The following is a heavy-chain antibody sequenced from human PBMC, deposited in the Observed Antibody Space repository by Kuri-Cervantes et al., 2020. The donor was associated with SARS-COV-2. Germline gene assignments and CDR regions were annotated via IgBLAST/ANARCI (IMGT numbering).Heavy chain of an antibody. CDR3: AKGRASVHDF. D-gene: IGHD4/OR15-4a*01. CDR1: GFNFSTTD. J-gene: IGHJ4*02. CDR2: ISSDGKNK. Sequence: GESLKISCVASGFNFSTTDMHWVRQAPGKGLEWVTFISSDGKNKRCMASGKGRFTISRDNSQNTLHLQMKSLRDDDTTIYYCAKGRASVHDFWGQGTLVTVSS. V-gene: IGHV3-30*18.